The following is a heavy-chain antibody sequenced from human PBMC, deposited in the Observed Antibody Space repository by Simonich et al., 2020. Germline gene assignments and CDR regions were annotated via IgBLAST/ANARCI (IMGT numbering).Heavy chain of an antibody. Sequence: EVQLVESGGGLVKPGGSLRLSCAASGFTFSSYSMNWVRQAPGKGLEWVSSISSSSSYIYYADSVKGRCTISRDNAKNSLYLQMNSLRAEDTAVYYCAREKWLRFAFDIWGQGTMVTVSS. CDR2: ISSSSSYI. J-gene: IGHJ3*02. CDR3: AREKWLRFAFDI. CDR1: GFTFSSYS. D-gene: IGHD5-12*01. V-gene: IGHV3-21*01.